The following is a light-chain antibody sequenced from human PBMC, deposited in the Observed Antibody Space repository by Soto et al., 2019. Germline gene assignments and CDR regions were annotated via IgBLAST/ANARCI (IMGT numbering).Light chain of an antibody. Sequence: QSALTQPPSASGSPGQSVAISCTGTSSDIGGYNFVSWYQQHPGKAPTLMIYEVTKRPSGVPDRFSGSKSGNTATLIVSGLQAEDEADYYCSSHGGSNNPYVVGTGTKLTVL. J-gene: IGLJ1*01. CDR3: SSHGGSNNPYV. V-gene: IGLV2-8*01. CDR2: EVT. CDR1: SSDIGGYNF.